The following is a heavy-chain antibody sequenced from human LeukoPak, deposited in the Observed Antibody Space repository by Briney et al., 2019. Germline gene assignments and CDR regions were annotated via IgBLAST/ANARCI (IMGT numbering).Heavy chain of an antibody. CDR3: ARGRGGGSCYVRCDYYYGMDV. J-gene: IGHJ6*02. V-gene: IGHV3-53*01. Sequence: PGGSLRLSCAASGFIVSSNYINWVRQAPGKGLEWVSVIYYDGSTYYADSVKGRFTISRDNSKNTVYLQMNSLRAEDTAVYYCARGRGGGSCYVRCDYYYGMDVWGQGTTVTVSS. D-gene: IGHD2-15*01. CDR1: GFIVSSNY. CDR2: IYYDGST.